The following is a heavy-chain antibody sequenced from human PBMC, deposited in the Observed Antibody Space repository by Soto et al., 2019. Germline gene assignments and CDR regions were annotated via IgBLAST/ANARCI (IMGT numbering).Heavy chain of an antibody. CDR2: IYPGDSDT. D-gene: IGHD5-12*01. J-gene: IGHJ6*02. Sequence: GASLKISCKGSGYSFTSYWIGWVRQMPGKGLEWMGIIYPGDSDTRYSPSFQGQVTISADKSISTAYLQWSSLKASDTAMYYCARGGYGYGCYKPPASRGNDVLGQGTTVHVSS. CDR1: GYSFTSYW. CDR3: ARGGYGYGCYKPPASRGNDV. V-gene: IGHV5-51*01.